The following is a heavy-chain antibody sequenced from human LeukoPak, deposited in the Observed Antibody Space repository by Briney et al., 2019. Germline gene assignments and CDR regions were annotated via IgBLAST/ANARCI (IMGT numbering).Heavy chain of an antibody. D-gene: IGHD3-3*01. CDR2: IKQDGRER. CDR1: GFTFSNYW. V-gene: IGHV3-7*01. Sequence: GGSLRLSCAGSGFTFSNYWMSWVRQAPGKGPEWVANIKQDGRERHYVDSVKGRFTISRDNAKTSLYLRMNSLRAEDTAVYYCTKDRRSGRGHAFDIWGRGTMVTVS. CDR3: TKDRRSGRGHAFDI. J-gene: IGHJ3*02.